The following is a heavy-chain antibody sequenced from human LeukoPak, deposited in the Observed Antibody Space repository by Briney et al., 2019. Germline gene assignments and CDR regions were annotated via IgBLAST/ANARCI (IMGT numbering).Heavy chain of an antibody. Sequence: GGSLRLSCAVSGFTFSNYGMSWVRQAPGMGLEWVSAIADGGETTYYADSVKGRFTISRDYSKSTLYLQMNSLRAEDTAVYYCARKAARTTAYDYWGQGILVTVSS. V-gene: IGHV3-23*01. D-gene: IGHD2/OR15-2a*01. J-gene: IGHJ4*02. CDR3: ARKAARTTAYDY. CDR2: IADGGETT. CDR1: GFTFSNYG.